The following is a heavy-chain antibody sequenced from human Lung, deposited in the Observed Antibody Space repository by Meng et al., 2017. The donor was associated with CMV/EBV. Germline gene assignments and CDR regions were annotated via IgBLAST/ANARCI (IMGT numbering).Heavy chain of an antibody. J-gene: IGHJ4*02. CDR2: INSRSGTT. D-gene: IGHD3-22*01. V-gene: IGHV1-46*01. CDR3: AREEGFYDGSGAFDY. Sequence: ASVKVSCKASGYTFTNYYLHWVRQAPGQGLEWMGMINSRSGTTTYSQKFQGRISMTRDTSTSTVYLDLSSLRSEDSTVYYCAREEGFYDGSGAFDYLGQGTLVTVSS. CDR1: GYTFTNYY.